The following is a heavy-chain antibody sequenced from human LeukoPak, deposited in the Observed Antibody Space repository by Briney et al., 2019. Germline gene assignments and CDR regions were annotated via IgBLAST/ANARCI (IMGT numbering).Heavy chain of an antibody. CDR2: ISSSSTYI. CDR1: GFTFGSHT. V-gene: IGHV3-21*01. CDR3: ARRKDDSSGPDDY. D-gene: IGHD3-22*01. J-gene: IGHJ4*02. Sequence: GGSLGLSCAASGFTFGSHTMLWVRQPPGKGLEWVSSISSSSTYIYYAESVKGRFTISRDNAKNTLYLQMNSLGAEDTAVYYCARRKDDSSGPDDYWGQGTLVTVSS.